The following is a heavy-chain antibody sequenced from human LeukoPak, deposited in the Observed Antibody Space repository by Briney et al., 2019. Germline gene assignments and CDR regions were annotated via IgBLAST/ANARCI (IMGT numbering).Heavy chain of an antibody. V-gene: IGHV4-4*07. CDR2: IYTSGST. CDR3: ARGDRIAVAGMGYFDY. D-gene: IGHD6-19*01. J-gene: IGHJ4*02. CDR1: GGSISSYY. Sequence: SETLSLTCTVSGGSISSYYWSWIRQPAGKGLEWIGRIYTSGSTNYNPSLKSRVTMSVDTSKNQFSLKLSSVTAADTAVYYCARGDRIAVAGMGYFDYWGQGTLVTVSS.